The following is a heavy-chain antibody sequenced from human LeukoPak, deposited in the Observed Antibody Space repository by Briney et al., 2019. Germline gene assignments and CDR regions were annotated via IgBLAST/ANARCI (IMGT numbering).Heavy chain of an antibody. CDR1: GFTFSDYY. Sequence: GGSLRLSCSASGFTFSDYYRSWIRQAPGKGLEWVSYISRSSSYTNYADSVKGRFTISRDNAKNSLYLQMNSLRAEDTAVYYCARAEDSYGYFDYWGQGTLVTVSS. CDR2: ISRSSSYT. D-gene: IGHD5-18*01. V-gene: IGHV3-11*05. CDR3: ARAEDSYGYFDY. J-gene: IGHJ4*02.